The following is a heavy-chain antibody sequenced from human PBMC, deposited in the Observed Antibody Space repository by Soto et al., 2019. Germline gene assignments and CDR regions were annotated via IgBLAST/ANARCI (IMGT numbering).Heavy chain of an antibody. CDR1: GFTFSSYG. V-gene: IGHV3-33*01. CDR3: ARDRRQADWGAFDI. Sequence: GGSLRLSCAASGFTFSSYGMHWVRQAPGKGLEWVAVIWYDGSNKYYADSVKGRFTISRDNSKNTLYLQMNSLRAEDTAVYYCARDRRQADWGAFDIWGQGTMVTVSS. CDR2: IWYDGSNK. J-gene: IGHJ3*02. D-gene: IGHD7-27*01.